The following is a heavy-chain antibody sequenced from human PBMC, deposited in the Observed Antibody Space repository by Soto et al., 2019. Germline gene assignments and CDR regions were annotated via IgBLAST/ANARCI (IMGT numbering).Heavy chain of an antibody. CDR1: GYTFTSYG. J-gene: IGHJ4*01. D-gene: IGHD3-16*01. Sequence: QVQLVQSGAEVKKPGASVKVSCKASGYTFTSYGISWVRQAPGQGLEWMGWINPYNGNTNYAQKLQGRVTMTTDTTTNTAYMERGSLRSDDTAVYYRARDWFGIDYWGHGTLVPVSS. V-gene: IGHV1-18*01. CDR2: INPYNGNT. CDR3: ARDWFGIDY.